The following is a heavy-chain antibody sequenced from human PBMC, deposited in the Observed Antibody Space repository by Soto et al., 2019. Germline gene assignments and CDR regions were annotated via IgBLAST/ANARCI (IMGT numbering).Heavy chain of an antibody. CDR1: GFTVSSYW. CDR3: VKGAWLDY. J-gene: IGHJ4*02. V-gene: IGHV3-7*03. CDR2: ISQDGSQK. Sequence: PGGSLRLSCAASGFTVSSYWMSWVRQVPWKGLEWVADISQDGSQKAYVDSVKGRFTISKDNSNNMLYLEMNSLRADDTAVYFCVKGAWLDYWGQGNMVTVSS.